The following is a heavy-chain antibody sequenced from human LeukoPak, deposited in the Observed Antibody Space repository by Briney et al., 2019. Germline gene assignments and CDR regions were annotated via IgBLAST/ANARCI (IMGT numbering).Heavy chain of an antibody. D-gene: IGHD1-1*01. J-gene: IGHJ5*02. Sequence: GGSLRLSCAASGFSFGSYAMGWTRQAPGQGLEWVSAISGSGSHANYAESVKGRFTISRDNSKNTLYLQMHSLIAADTAVYYCGSGPVGTTVPWGQATLVTVSS. CDR3: GSGPVGTTVP. CDR2: ISGSGSHA. V-gene: IGHV3-23*01. CDR1: GFSFGSYA.